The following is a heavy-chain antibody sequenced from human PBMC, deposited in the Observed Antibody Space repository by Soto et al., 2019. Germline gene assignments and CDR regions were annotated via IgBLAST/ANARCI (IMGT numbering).Heavy chain of an antibody. V-gene: IGHV4-61*01. CDR1: GGSVSSGSYY. CDR2: IYYIGRT. CDR3: ARVGRTTVVTPPFGY. D-gene: IGHD2-21*02. Sequence: QVQLQESGPGLVKPSETLSLTCTVSGGSVSSGSYYWSWIRQPPGKGLEWIGYIYYIGRTNYNPSLKSRGTISVDTSKNQCSLKLSSVTAEDTAVYYCARVGRTTVVTPPFGYWGQGTLVTVSS. J-gene: IGHJ4*02.